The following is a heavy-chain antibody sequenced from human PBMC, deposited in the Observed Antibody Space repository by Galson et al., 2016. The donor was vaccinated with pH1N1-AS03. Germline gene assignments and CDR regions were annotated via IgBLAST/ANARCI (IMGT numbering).Heavy chain of an antibody. CDR2: IRYDETIK. D-gene: IGHD3-10*01. Sequence: SLRLSCAASGFVFSSSAIHWVRQSPGKGLEWVAFIRYDETIKNYADSVKGRFTISRDNPKNTVYLEMNSLRPEDTAVYYCVKVGGYSHGFMEYYFDSWGQGTLVTFSS. J-gene: IGHJ4*02. V-gene: IGHV3-30*02. CDR3: VKVGGYSHGFMEYYFDS. CDR1: GFVFSSSA.